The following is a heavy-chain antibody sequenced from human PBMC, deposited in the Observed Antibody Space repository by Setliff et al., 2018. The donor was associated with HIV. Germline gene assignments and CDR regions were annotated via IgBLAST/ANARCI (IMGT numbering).Heavy chain of an antibody. J-gene: IGHJ4*02. V-gene: IGHV4-34*01. CDR2: INHSGST. CDR1: GGSFSGYY. Sequence: SETLSLTCAVYGGSFSGYYWSWIRQPPGKGLEWIGEINHSGSTNYNPSLKSRVTISVDTSKNQFSLKLSSVTAADTAVYYCASPSPAHDYWGQGTLVTVSS. CDR3: ASPSPAHDY. D-gene: IGHD2-2*01.